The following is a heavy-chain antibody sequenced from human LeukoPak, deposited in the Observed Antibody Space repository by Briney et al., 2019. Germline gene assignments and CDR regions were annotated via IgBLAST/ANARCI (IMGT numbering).Heavy chain of an antibody. D-gene: IGHD4-23*01. CDR1: GGTFSSYA. CDR2: IIPIFGTA. J-gene: IGHJ3*02. V-gene: IGHV1-69*13. CDR3: ARDGGLLPYDAFDI. Sequence: SVKVSCKASGGTFSSYAISWVRQAPGQGLEWMGGIIPIFGTANYAQKFQGRVTITADESTSTAYMELSSLRSEDTAVYYCARDGGLLPYDAFDIWGQGTMVTVSS.